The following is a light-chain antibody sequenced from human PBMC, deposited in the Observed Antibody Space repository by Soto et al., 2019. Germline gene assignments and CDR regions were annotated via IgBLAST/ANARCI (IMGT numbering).Light chain of an antibody. CDR1: QDISSR. Sequence: DIQMTQSPSSVSATVGDTVTISCRASQDISSRLAWFQQKPGRAPKLLLYAASSLQSGVPSRFSGSGSGADFTLTISSLQPEDFAAYYCQQARSFPLTFGGGTKVEIK. V-gene: IGKV1-12*01. CDR2: AAS. J-gene: IGKJ4*01. CDR3: QQARSFPLT.